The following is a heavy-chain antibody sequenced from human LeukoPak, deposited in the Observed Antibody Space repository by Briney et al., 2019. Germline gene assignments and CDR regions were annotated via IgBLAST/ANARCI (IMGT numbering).Heavy chain of an antibody. Sequence: EGSLRLSCAASGFTLSTYWMSWVRQAPGKGLEWVANIKPDGSEKYYADSVKGRFTISRDNAKNSLNLQMNSLRAEDTAVYYCAREGLWVGLDSGKTRQAYWESWGQGTMVTVSS. CDR1: GFTLSTYW. CDR3: AREGLWVGLDSGKTRQAYWES. CDR2: IKPDGSEK. V-gene: IGHV3-7*04. J-gene: IGHJ3*01. D-gene: IGHD2-21*01.